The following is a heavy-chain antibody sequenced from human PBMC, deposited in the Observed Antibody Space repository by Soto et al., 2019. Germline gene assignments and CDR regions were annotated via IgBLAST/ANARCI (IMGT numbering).Heavy chain of an antibody. D-gene: IGHD3-22*01. CDR1: GGTFSSYA. CDR3: ARTYYYDSSGPAEH. CDR2: IIPIFGTA. V-gene: IGHV1-69*13. J-gene: IGHJ1*01. Sequence: ASVKVSCKASGGTFSSYAISWVRQAPGQGLKWMGGIIPIFGTANYAQKFQGRVTITADESTSTAYMELSSLRSEDTAVYYCARTYYYDSSGPAEHWGQGTLVTVSS.